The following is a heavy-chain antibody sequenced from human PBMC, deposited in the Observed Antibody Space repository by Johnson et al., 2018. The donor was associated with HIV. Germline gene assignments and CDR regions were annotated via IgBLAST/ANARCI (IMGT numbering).Heavy chain of an antibody. D-gene: IGHD2-15*01. V-gene: IGHV3-23*04. CDR1: GFTFSSYA. CDR3: AKAGQMVAATSAFDI. J-gene: IGHJ3*02. Sequence: VQLVESGGGLVQRGGSLRLSCAAYGFTFSSYAMTWVRQAPGKGVEWVSAISGSGDSTYYADSVQGRFTISRDNSKNTLYLQMNSLRAEDTAVYYCAKAGQMVAATSAFDIWGQGTMVTVSS. CDR2: ISGSGDST.